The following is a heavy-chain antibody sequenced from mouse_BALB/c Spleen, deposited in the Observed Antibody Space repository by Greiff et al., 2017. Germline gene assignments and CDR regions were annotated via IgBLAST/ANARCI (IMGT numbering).Heavy chain of an antibody. CDR1: GFTFSSFG. CDR2: ISSGSSTI. CDR3: ARGRDGYYAWFAY. Sequence: EVNVVESGGGLVQPGGSRKLSCAASGFTFSSFGMHWVRQAPEKGLEWVAYISSGSSTIYYADTVKGRFTISRDNPKNTLFLQMTSLRSEDTAMYYCARGRDGYYAWFAYWGQGTLVTVSA. V-gene: IGHV5-17*02. D-gene: IGHD2-3*01. J-gene: IGHJ3*01.